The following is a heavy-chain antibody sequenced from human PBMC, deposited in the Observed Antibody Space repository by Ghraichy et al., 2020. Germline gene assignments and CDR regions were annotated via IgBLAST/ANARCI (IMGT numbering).Heavy chain of an antibody. CDR2: ISGSSDTT. CDR3: ARHSGGTCYWPIDY. CDR1: EFTFSSYA. V-gene: IGHV3-23*01. J-gene: IGHJ4*02. Sequence: GGSLRLSCAASEFTFSSYAMTWVRQAPGKGLEWVSVISGSSDTTYYADSVKGRFTISRDNSKNTLHLQMNSQRAEDTAVYYCARHSGGTCYWPIDYWGQGSLVTVSS. D-gene: IGHD2-15*01.